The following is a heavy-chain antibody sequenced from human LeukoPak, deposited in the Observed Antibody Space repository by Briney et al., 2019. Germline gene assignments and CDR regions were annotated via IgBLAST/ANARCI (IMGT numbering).Heavy chain of an antibody. CDR1: GGSISSSSYY. V-gene: IGHV4-39*07. CDR2: IYYSGST. CDR3: ARGSPATTPNDY. Sequence: SETLSLTCTVSGGSISSSSYYWGWIRQPPGKGLEWIGSIYYSGSTYYNPSLKSRVTISVDTSKNQFSLKLSSVTAADTAVYYCARGSPATTPNDYWGQGTLVTVSS. J-gene: IGHJ4*02. D-gene: IGHD1-1*01.